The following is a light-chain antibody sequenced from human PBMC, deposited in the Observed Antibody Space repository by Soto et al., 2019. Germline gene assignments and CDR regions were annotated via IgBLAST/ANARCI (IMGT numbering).Light chain of an antibody. V-gene: IGKV1-16*01. Sequence: DIQMTQSPSSLSASVGDRVTITCRATQSIRHYLNWYQQKPGKAPNLLIYGASSLQSGVPSRFSGSGSGTDFTLTISSLQPEDFATYYCQHYNSYSEAFGQGTKVDIK. CDR2: GAS. J-gene: IGKJ1*01. CDR1: QSIRHY. CDR3: QHYNSYSEA.